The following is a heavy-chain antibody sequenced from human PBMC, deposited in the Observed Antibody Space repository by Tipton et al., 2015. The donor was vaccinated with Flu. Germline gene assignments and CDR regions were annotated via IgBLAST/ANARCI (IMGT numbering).Heavy chain of an antibody. V-gene: IGHV4-59*08. Sequence: TLSLTCTVSGGSISSYYWSWIRQPPGKGLEWIGYIYYSGSTNYNPSLKSRVTIPVDTSKNQFSLKLSSVTAADTAVYYCASITSYYYDSSGYLDWYFDLWGRGTLVTVSS. CDR1: GGSISSYY. D-gene: IGHD3-22*01. J-gene: IGHJ2*01. CDR3: ASITSYYYDSSGYLDWYFDL. CDR2: IYYSGST.